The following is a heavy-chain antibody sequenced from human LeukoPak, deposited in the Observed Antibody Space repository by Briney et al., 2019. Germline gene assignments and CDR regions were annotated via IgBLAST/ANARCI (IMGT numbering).Heavy chain of an antibody. Sequence: PSETLSLTCTVSGGSISSSSYYWGWIRQPPGKWLEWIGSIYYSGSTYHNPSLKSRVTISVDTSKNQFSLKLSSVTAADTAVYYCARTDYDFWSGSPYYFDYWGQGTLVTVSP. J-gene: IGHJ4*02. CDR2: IYYSGST. CDR1: GGSISSSSYY. V-gene: IGHV4-39*01. CDR3: ARTDYDFWSGSPYYFDY. D-gene: IGHD3-3*01.